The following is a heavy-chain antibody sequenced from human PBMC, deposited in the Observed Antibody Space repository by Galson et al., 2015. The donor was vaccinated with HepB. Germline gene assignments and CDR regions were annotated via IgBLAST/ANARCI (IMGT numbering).Heavy chain of an antibody. CDR2: ITADGGHQ. CDR1: GLTFRSYA. CDR3: AKKPVAGTSNFGDYYYYYGMDD. J-gene: IGHJ6*02. V-gene: IGHV3-30*18. Sequence: SMRLSCEASGLTFRSYAMHWVHQAPGKALEWVAVITADGGHQYYPHNVTGRFTISRDNSKNTLFLQMNSLRAEDTAVYYCAKKPVAGTSNFGDYYYYYGMDDWGQGTTVTVSS. D-gene: IGHD6-19*01.